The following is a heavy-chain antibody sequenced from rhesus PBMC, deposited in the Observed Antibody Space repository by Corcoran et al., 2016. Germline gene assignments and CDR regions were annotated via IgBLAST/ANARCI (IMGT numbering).Heavy chain of an antibody. J-gene: IGHJ5-1*01. CDR1: GGSISGYD. V-gene: IGHV4-81*01. Sequence: QVQLQESGPGLVKPSETLSPTCAVSGGSISGYDWSWIRQHPGKGLEWIGNIDGNIAGTNYTPSLKSRVTISKDTSKNQFSLKLSSVTAADTALYYCARGGVSNYGRFDVWGPGVLVTVSS. CDR3: ARGGVSNYGRFDV. CDR2: IDGNIAGT. D-gene: IGHD3-34*01.